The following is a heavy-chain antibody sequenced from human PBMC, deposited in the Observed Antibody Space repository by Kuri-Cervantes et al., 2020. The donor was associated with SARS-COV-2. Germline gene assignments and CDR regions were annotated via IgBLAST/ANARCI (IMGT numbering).Heavy chain of an antibody. V-gene: IGHV3-11*04. CDR1: GFNFSDYY. J-gene: IGHJ1*01. CDR2: ISSTSGNYI. CDR3: ARVGVSVYFQH. Sequence: GGSLRLSFAASGFNFSDYYMSWIRQAPGKGLEWVAHISSTSGNYIYYADSVKGRFTISRDNAKKSLYLQMNSVRAEDTAVYYCARVGVSVYFQHWGQGTLVTVSS. D-gene: IGHD3-16*01.